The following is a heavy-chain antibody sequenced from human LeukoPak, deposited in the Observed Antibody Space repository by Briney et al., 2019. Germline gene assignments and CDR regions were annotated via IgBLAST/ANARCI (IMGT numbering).Heavy chain of an antibody. V-gene: IGHV4-39*07. J-gene: IGHJ4*02. CDR1: GGSISSSSYY. CDR2: IYYSGST. D-gene: IGHD3-22*01. Sequence: SETLSLTCTVSGGSISSSSYYWGWIRQPPGKGLEWIGSIYYSGSTYYNPSLKSRVTISVDTSKNQFSLKLSSVTAADAAVYYCARDRSRYDSSGYYVYWGQGTLVTVSS. CDR3: ARDRSRYDSSGYYVY.